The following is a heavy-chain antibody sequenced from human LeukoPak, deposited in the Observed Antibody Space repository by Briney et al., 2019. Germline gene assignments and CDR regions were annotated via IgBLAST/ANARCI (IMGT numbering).Heavy chain of an antibody. D-gene: IGHD3-22*01. CDR2: IRYDGSNK. CDR1: GFTFSSYW. CDR3: AKAWDYYDSSGSTDY. J-gene: IGHJ4*02. V-gene: IGHV3-30*02. Sequence: PGGSLRLSCAASGFTFSSYWMSWVRQAPGKGLEWVAFIRYDGSNKYYADSVKGRFTISRDNSKNTLYLQMNSLRAEDTAVYYCAKAWDYYDSSGSTDYWGQGTLVTVSS.